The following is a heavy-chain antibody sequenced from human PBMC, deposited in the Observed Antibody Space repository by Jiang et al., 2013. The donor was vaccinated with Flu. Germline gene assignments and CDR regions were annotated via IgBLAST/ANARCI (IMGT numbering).Heavy chain of an antibody. CDR3: ARVGTYYDFWSGYLYYFDY. Sequence: LLKPSETLSLTCTVSGGSISSYYWSWIRQPPGKGLEWIGYIYYSGSTNXNPSLKSRVTISVDTSKNQFSLKLSSVTAADTAVYYCARVGTYYDFWSGYLYYFDYWGQGTLVTVSS. CDR1: GGSISSYY. V-gene: IGHV4-59*01. D-gene: IGHD3-3*01. J-gene: IGHJ4*02. CDR2: IYYSGST.